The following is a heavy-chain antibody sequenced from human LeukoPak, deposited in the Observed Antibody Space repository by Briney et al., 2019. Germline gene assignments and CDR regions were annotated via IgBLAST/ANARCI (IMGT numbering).Heavy chain of an antibody. D-gene: IGHD4-23*01. V-gene: IGHV4-39*07. J-gene: IGHJ6*03. CDR3: ARNTYSGNWAYYYYMDV. CDR1: DGSISSSSYY. Sequence: SETLSLTCTVSDGSISSSSYYWGWIRQPPGKGLEWIGGISYSGSTYYNPSLKSRVTISVDTSKNQFSLKLSSVTAADTAVYYCARNTYSGNWAYYYYMDVWGKGTTVTVSS. CDR2: ISYSGST.